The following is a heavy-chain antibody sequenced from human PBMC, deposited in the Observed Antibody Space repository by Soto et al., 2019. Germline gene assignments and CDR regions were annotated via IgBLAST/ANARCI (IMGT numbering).Heavy chain of an antibody. D-gene: IGHD6-13*01. CDR3: ARANRIAAAGSNGFDP. Sequence: SEALSVTCIFSVGSISIGGYSSRWIRQPPGKGLEWIGYIYYSGSTYYNPSLKSRVTRSVDTSKNQFSLKLSSVTAADTAVYSCARANRIAAAGSNGFDPWGQGTLV. J-gene: IGHJ5*02. CDR2: IYYSGST. V-gene: IGHV4-31*03. CDR1: VGSISIGGYS.